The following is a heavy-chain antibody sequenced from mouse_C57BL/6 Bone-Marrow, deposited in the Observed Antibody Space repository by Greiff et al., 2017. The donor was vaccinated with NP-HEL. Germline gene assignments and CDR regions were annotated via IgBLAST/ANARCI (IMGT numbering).Heavy chain of an antibody. Sequence: EVQGVESGGGLVKPGGSLKLSCAASGFTFSSYAMSWVRQTPEKRLEWVATISDGGSYTYYPDNVKGRFTISRDNAKNNLYLQMSHLKSEDTAMYYCARVGLLRGGFAYWGQGTLVTVSA. J-gene: IGHJ3*01. D-gene: IGHD1-1*01. CDR1: GFTFSSYA. CDR3: ARVGLLRGGFAY. CDR2: ISDGGSYT. V-gene: IGHV5-4*01.